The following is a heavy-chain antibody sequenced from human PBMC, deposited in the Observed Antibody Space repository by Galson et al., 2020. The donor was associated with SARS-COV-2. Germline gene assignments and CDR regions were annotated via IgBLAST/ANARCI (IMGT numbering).Heavy chain of an antibody. D-gene: IGHD3-9*01. V-gene: IGHV1-69*13. CDR2: IIPIFGTA. Sequence: SVKVSCKASGGTFSSYAISWVRQATGQGLEWMGGIIPIFGTANYAQKFQGRVTITADESTSTAYMELSSLRSEDTAVYYCARDVITIFSPLRFEIYYFDYWGQGTLVTVSS. CDR1: GGTFSSYA. CDR3: ARDVITIFSPLRFEIYYFDY. J-gene: IGHJ4*02.